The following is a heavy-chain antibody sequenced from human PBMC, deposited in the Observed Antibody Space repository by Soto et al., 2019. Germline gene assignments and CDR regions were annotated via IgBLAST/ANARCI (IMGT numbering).Heavy chain of an antibody. V-gene: IGHV4-30-4*01. D-gene: IGHD3-22*01. CDR3: ARDYDSSGSLGMDV. CDR2: IYYSGST. CDR1: GGSISSGDYY. Sequence: SETLSLTCTVSGGSISSGDYYWSWIRQPPGKGLGWIGYIYYSGSTYYNPSLKSRVTISVDTSKNQFSLKLSSVTAADTAVYYWARDYDSSGSLGMDVWGQGATVTGYS. J-gene: IGHJ6*02.